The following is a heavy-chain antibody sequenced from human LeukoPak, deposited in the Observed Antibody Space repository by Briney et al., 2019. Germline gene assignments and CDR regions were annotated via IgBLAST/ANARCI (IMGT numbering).Heavy chain of an antibody. CDR1: GFTFSDSA. V-gene: IGHV3-30*02. J-gene: IGHJ4*02. CDR3: AKDPAGTETKLRYFDWSPGGYFDY. D-gene: IGHD3-9*01. CDR2: IRYDGSNK. Sequence: GGSLRLSCAASGFTFSDSAMHWVRQAPSKGLEWVAFIRYDGSNKYYADSVKGRFTISRDNSKNTLYLQMNSLRAEDTAVYYCAKDPAGTETKLRYFDWSPGGYFDYWGQGTLVTVSS.